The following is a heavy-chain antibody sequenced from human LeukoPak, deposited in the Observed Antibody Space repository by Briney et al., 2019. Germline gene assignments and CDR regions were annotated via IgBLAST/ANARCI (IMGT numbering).Heavy chain of an antibody. Sequence: GESLKISCKGSGYSFSNYWIAWVRQMPGKGLEWVAFVRYDGSNKYYADSVKGRFTISRDISENTLYLQMNALRAEDTAVYYCASRVVTSFDYWGQGTLVTVSS. V-gene: IGHV3-30*02. D-gene: IGHD3-3*01. CDR3: ASRVVTSFDY. CDR2: VRYDGSNK. CDR1: GYSFSNYW. J-gene: IGHJ4*02.